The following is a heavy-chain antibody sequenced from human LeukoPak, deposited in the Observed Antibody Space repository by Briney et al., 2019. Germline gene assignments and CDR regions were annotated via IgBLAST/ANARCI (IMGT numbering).Heavy chain of an antibody. J-gene: IGHJ4*02. CDR3: ARVARGDVATIDY. Sequence: SVKVSCKASGGTFSSYAISWVRQAPGQGLEWLGRIIPILGIANYAQKFQGRVTITADKSTSTAYMELSSLRSEDTAVYYCARVARGDVATIDYWGQGTLVTVSS. D-gene: IGHD2-21*02. CDR1: GGTFSSYA. CDR2: IIPILGIA. V-gene: IGHV1-69*04.